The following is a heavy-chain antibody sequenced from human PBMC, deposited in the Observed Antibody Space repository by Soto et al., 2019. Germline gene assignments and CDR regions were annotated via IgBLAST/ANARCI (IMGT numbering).Heavy chain of an antibody. CDR3: AASPYVLRFLEWSPEFDP. V-gene: IGHV1-58*01. J-gene: IGHJ5*02. CDR2: IVVDSGNT. Sequence: SVKVSCKASGFTFTSSAVQWVRQARGQRLEWIGWIVVDSGNTNYAQKFQERVTITRDMSTSTAYMELSSLRSEDTAVYYCAASPYVLRFLEWSPEFDPWGQGTLVTVSS. CDR1: GFTFTSSA. D-gene: IGHD3-3*01.